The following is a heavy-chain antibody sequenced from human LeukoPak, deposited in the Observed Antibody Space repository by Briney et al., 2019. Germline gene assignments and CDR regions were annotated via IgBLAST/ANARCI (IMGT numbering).Heavy chain of an antibody. CDR3: ASGGYCSSTSCYPNWFDP. V-gene: IGHV4-30-4*02. CDR2: IYYSGST. D-gene: IGHD2-2*01. J-gene: IGHJ5*02. Sequence: PSETLSLTCTVSGGSISSGDYYWSWIRQPPGKGLEWIGYIYYSGSTYYNPSLKSRVTISVDTSKNQFSLNLSSVTAADTAVYYCASGGYCSSTSCYPNWFDPWGQGTLVTVSS. CDR1: GGSISSGDYY.